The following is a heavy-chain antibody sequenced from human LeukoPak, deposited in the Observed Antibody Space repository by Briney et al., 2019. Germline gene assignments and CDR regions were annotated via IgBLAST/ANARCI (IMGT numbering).Heavy chain of an antibody. V-gene: IGHV4-59*01. CDR1: GGSISSYY. Sequence: SETLSLTCTVSGGSISSYYWSWIRQPPGKGLEWIGYIYYSGSTNYNPSLKSRVTISVDTSKNQFSLKLSSVTAADTAVYYCASGTAAAVYYFDYWGQGTLVTDSS. D-gene: IGHD6-13*01. CDR2: IYYSGST. J-gene: IGHJ4*02. CDR3: ASGTAAAVYYFDY.